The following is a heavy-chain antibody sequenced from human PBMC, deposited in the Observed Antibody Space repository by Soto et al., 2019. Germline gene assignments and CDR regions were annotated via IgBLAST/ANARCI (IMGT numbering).Heavy chain of an antibody. CDR2: INHSGST. CDR1: GGSCSGYY. Sequence: ASETLSLTCGVDGGSCSGYYSSWIRQPPGKGLEWIGEINHSGSTNYNPSLKSRVTISVDTSKNQFSLKLSSVTAADTAVYYCARSRSRYYYYMDVWGKGTTVTVSS. CDR3: ARSRSRYYYYMDV. V-gene: IGHV4-34*01. J-gene: IGHJ6*03.